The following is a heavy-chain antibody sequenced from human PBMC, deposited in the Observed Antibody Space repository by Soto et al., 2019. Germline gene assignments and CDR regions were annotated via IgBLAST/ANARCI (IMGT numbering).Heavy chain of an antibody. D-gene: IGHD2-15*01. V-gene: IGHV2-5*01. J-gene: IGHJ3*02. Sequence: QITLKESGPTLVKPTQTLTLTCTFSGFSLSTSGVGVGWIRQPPGKALEWLALIYWNDDKRYSPSLKSRLTITKDTSKNQVVLTMTNMDTVDTDTYYCAHITDIVVVLAAPGAFDIWGQGTMVTVSS. CDR2: IYWNDDK. CDR3: AHITDIVVVLAAPGAFDI. CDR1: GFSLSTSGVG.